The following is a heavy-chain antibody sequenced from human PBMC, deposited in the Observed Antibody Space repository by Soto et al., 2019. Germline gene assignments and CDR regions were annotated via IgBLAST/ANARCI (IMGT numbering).Heavy chain of an antibody. V-gene: IGHV4-39*07. CDR2: IYYSGST. Sequence: PSETLSLTCTVSGGSISSSSYYWGWIRQPPGKGLEWIGSIYYSGSTYYNPSLKSRVTISVDTSKNQFSLKLSSVTAADTAAYYCARELLWFGEFNGMDVWGQGTTVTVSS. D-gene: IGHD3-10*01. J-gene: IGHJ6*02. CDR3: ARELLWFGEFNGMDV. CDR1: GGSISSSSYY.